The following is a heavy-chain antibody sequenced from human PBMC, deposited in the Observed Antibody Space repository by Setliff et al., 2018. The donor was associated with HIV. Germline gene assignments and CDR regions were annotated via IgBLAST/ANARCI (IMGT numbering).Heavy chain of an antibody. CDR1: GGSISSYY. D-gene: IGHD1-26*01. V-gene: IGHV4-4*07. Sequence: SETLSLTCTVSGGSISSYYWSWIRQPAGKGLEWIGRIYTSGSTNYNPSLKSRVTMSVDTSENQFSLKLSSVTAADTAVYYCARGGGSPQRFAFDIWGQGTMVTVSS. CDR2: IYTSGST. J-gene: IGHJ3*02. CDR3: ARGGGSPQRFAFDI.